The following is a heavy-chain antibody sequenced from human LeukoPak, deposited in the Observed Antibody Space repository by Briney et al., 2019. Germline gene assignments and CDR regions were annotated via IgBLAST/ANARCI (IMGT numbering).Heavy chain of an antibody. CDR2: IYYSGST. CDR1: GGSISSYY. Sequence: PSETLSLTCTVSGGSISSYYWSWIRQPPGKGLEWIGYIYYSGSTNYNPSLKSRVTISVDTSKNQFSLKPSSVTAADTAVYYCARVWFGELLNNWFDPWGQGTLVTVSS. CDR3: ARVWFGELLNNWFDP. V-gene: IGHV4-59*08. D-gene: IGHD3-10*01. J-gene: IGHJ5*02.